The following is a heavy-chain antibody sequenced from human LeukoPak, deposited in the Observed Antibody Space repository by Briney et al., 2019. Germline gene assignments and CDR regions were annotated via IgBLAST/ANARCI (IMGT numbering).Heavy chain of an antibody. CDR3: AKDAWEVGATSEIDY. D-gene: IGHD1-26*01. J-gene: IGHJ4*02. CDR2: IRYDGSDK. Sequence: GGSLRLSCVTSGFIFGSYGIHWVRQAPGKGLEWVAFIRYDGSDKYYADSVKGRFTISRDNSKNKVYLQMNSLRGEDTAVYYCAKDAWEVGATSEIDYWGQGTLVTVSS. CDR1: GFIFGSYG. V-gene: IGHV3-30*02.